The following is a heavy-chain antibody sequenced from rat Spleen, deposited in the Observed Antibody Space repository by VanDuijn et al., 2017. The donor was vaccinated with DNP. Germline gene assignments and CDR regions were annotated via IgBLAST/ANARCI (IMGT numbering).Heavy chain of an antibody. D-gene: IGHD1-11*01. J-gene: IGHJ1*01. V-gene: IGHV3-1*01. Sequence: EVQLQESGPGLVKPSQSLSLTCSVTAYSITSNYWAWIRQFPGNKMEWMAYISYSGITGYNPSLKSRISITRDTSKNQFFLQLNSVITEDTATYYCARGLNYGGYIYSWYFDFWGPGTMVTVSS. CDR3: ARGLNYGGYIYSWYFDF. CDR1: AYSITSNY. CDR2: ISYSGIT.